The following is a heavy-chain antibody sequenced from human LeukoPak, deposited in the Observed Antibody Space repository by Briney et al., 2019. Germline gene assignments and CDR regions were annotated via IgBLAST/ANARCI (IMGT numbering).Heavy chain of an antibody. CDR2: INPNSGGT. J-gene: IGHJ4*02. Sequence: GASVKVSCKASGYTXTDYYMNWVRQAPGQGLEWMGWINPNSGGTNYAQKFQGRATMTRGTSITTAYMELSSLRSDDTAMYYCTRALGSDYWGQGTLVTVSS. D-gene: IGHD1-26*01. CDR3: TRALGSDY. V-gene: IGHV1-2*02. CDR1: GYTXTDYY.